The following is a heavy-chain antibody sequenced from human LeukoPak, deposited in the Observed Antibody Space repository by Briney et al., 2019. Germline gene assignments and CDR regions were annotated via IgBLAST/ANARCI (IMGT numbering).Heavy chain of an antibody. V-gene: IGHV4-34*01. CDR1: GGSFSGYY. J-gene: IGHJ4*02. CDR2: INHSGST. Sequence: SETLSLTCAVYGGSFSGYYWSWIRQPPGKGLERIGEINHSGSTNYNPSLKSRVTISVDTSKNQFSLKLSSVTAADTAVYYCARLTPTRVLDYWGQGTLVTVSS. D-gene: IGHD5-24*01. CDR3: ARLTPTRVLDY.